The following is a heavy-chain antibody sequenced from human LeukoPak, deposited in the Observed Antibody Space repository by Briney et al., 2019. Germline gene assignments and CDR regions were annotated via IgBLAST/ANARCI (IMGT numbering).Heavy chain of an antibody. D-gene: IGHD1-26*01. J-gene: IGHJ3*01. CDR3: ARVRIGETSYDASDV. CDR1: GGSISSYY. V-gene: IGHV4-59*13. Sequence: SGTLSLTCTVSGGSISSYYWTWIRQPPGKGLKWIGDIYITGSTNYNPYLKKRVTMSVDTSKNQFSLRLSSVTAADTAVYYCARVRIGETSYDASDVWGLGTMVTVSS. CDR2: IYITGST.